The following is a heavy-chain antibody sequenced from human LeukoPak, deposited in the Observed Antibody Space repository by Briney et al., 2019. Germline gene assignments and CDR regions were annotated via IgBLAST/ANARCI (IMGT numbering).Heavy chain of an antibody. Sequence: SETLSLTCAVYGGSFSGYYWSWIRQPPGKGLEWIGEINHSGSTNYNPSLKSRVTISVDTSKNQFSLKLSSVTAADTAVYYCARDAMVRGVIIIENAFDIWGQGTMITVSS. CDR3: ARDAMVRGVIIIENAFDI. CDR1: GGSFSGYY. V-gene: IGHV4-34*01. CDR2: INHSGST. D-gene: IGHD3-10*01. J-gene: IGHJ3*02.